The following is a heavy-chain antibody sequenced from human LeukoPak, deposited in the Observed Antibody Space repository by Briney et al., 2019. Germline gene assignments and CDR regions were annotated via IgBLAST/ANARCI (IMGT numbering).Heavy chain of an antibody. V-gene: IGHV3-15*01. CDR2: IKSKTDGGTT. CDR1: GFTFSNAW. CDR3: TTADIAARPYYYYGMDV. J-gene: IGHJ6*02. Sequence: GGSLRLSCAASGFTFSNAWMSWVRQAPGKGLEWVGRIKSKTDGGTTDYSAPVKGRFTISRDDSKNTLYLQMNSLKTEDTAVCYCTTADIAARPYYYYGMDVWGQGTTVTVSS. D-gene: IGHD6-6*01.